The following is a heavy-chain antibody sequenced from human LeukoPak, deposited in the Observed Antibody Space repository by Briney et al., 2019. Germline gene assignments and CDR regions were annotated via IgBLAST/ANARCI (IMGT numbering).Heavy chain of an antibody. Sequence: GASVKVSCKASGYTFTGYYMHWVRQAPGQGLEWMGWINPNRGGTNYAQKFQGRVTMTRDTSISTAYMELSRLRPDDTAVYYCARGLEYSYGHFDYWGQGTLVTVSS. V-gene: IGHV1-2*02. CDR1: GYTFTGYY. J-gene: IGHJ4*02. D-gene: IGHD5-18*01. CDR2: INPNRGGT. CDR3: ARGLEYSYGHFDY.